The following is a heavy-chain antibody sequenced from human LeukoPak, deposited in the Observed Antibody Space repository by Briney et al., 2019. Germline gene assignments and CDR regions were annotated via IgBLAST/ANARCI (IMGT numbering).Heavy chain of an antibody. CDR1: GYTFTSYG. Sequence: ASVKVSCKASGYTFTSYGISWVRQAPGQGLEWMGWISAYNGNTNYAQKLQGRVTMTTDTSTSTAYMELRSLRSDDTAVYYCARASRYSSPFYYYYGMDVWGQGTTVTVSS. V-gene: IGHV1-18*01. CDR2: ISAYNGNT. J-gene: IGHJ6*02. D-gene: IGHD6-19*01. CDR3: ARASRYSSPFYYYYGMDV.